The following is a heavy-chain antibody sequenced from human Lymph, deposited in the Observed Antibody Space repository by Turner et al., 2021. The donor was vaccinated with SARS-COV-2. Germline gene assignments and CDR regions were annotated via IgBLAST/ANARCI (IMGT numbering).Heavy chain of an antibody. CDR3: ARGRLDSFGGGYYSWFDP. J-gene: IGHJ5*02. D-gene: IGHD1-26*01. CDR1: GGTFSSYA. CDR2: IIPILGIA. V-gene: IGHV1-69*04. Sequence: HVHLVQSGAEVQKPGSSVKASCKASGGTFSSYAINWVRQAPGQGLEWMGRIIPILGIANYAQKLQGRVTITADKSTSTAYMELSSLRSEDTAVYYCARGRLDSFGGGYYSWFDPWGQGTLVTVSS.